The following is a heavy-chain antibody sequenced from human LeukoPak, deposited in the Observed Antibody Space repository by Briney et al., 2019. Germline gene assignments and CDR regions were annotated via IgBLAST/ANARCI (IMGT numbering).Heavy chain of an antibody. CDR2: IDSSSRYI. V-gene: IGHV3-21*01. J-gene: IGHJ4*02. CDR1: GFTFSSYN. D-gene: IGHD2-2*01. Sequence: TGGSLRLSCAASGFTFSSYNMDWVRQAPGKGLEWVSFIDSSSRYIYQADSVKGRFTISRDNAKSSVFLRMNSLRAKDTAVYYCARVGGHCTSTSCPPPDYWGQGTLVTVSS. CDR3: ARVGGHCTSTSCPPPDY.